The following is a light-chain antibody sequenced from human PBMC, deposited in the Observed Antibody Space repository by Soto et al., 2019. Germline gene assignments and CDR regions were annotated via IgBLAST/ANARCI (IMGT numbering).Light chain of an antibody. CDR3: SSYTRSTTLVV. J-gene: IGLJ3*02. V-gene: IGLV2-14*01. CDR2: DVS. CDR1: SSDVGGYSY. Sequence: QSALTQPASVSGSPGQSITISCTGTSSDVGGYSYVSWYQQHPGKAPKLMIYDVSDRPSGVSNRFSGSKSGNTASLTISGLQAEDEADYHCSSYTRSTTLVVFGGGTKLTVL.